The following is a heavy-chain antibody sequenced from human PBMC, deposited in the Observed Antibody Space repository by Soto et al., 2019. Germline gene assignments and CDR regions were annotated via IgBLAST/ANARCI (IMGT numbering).Heavy chain of an antibody. CDR2: ISSSSSYI. V-gene: IGHV3-21*01. J-gene: IGHJ5*02. CDR3: ARDRRYDSSGYYSPDWFDP. CDR1: GVTFSSYS. D-gene: IGHD3-22*01. Sequence: EVQLVESGGGLVKPGGSLRLSCAASGVTFSSYSMNWVRQAPGKGLEWVSSISSSSSYIYYADSVKGRFTISRDNAKNSLYLQMNSLRAEDTAVYYCARDRRYDSSGYYSPDWFDPWGQGTLVTVSS.